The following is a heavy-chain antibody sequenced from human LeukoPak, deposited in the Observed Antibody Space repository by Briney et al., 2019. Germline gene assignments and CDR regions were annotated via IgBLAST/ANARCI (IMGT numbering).Heavy chain of an antibody. CDR1: GFTFSSYW. CDR3: ARDWRGAFDY. V-gene: IGHV3-74*01. D-gene: IGHD3-10*01. J-gene: IGHJ4*02. CDR2: INSDGSST. Sequence: XLRLSCAASGFTFSSYWMHWVRHAPGKGLVWVSRINSDGSSTNYADSVKGRFTISRDNAKNTLYQQMNSLRAEDTAVYYCARDWRGAFDYWGQGTLVTVSS.